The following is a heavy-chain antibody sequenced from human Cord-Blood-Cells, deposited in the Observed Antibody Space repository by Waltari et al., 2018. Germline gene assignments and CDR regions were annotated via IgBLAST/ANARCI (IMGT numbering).Heavy chain of an antibody. Sequence: EVQLVESGGGLVQPGGSLKLSCAASGFTFSGSAMHWVRQASGKGLEWVGRIRSKANSYAKAYAASVKGRFTISRDDSKNTAYLQMNSLKTEDTAVYYCTSFGGVIVNDYWGQGTLVTVSS. V-gene: IGHV3-73*02. J-gene: IGHJ4*02. CDR1: GFTFSGSA. CDR2: IRSKANSYAK. CDR3: TSFGGVIVNDY. D-gene: IGHD3-16*02.